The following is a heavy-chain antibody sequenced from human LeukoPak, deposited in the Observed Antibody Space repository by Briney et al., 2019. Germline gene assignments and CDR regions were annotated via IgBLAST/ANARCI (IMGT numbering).Heavy chain of an antibody. CDR2: IYYSGST. V-gene: IGHV4-39*01. Sequence: SETLSLTCTVSGGSISSSSYYWGWIRQPPGKGLEWIGSIYYSGSTYCNPSLKSRVTISVDTSKNQFSLKLGSVTAADTAVYYCARQGLQYRPGFDPWGQGTLVTVSS. J-gene: IGHJ5*02. CDR1: GGSISSSSYY. CDR3: ARQGLQYRPGFDP. D-gene: IGHD4-11*01.